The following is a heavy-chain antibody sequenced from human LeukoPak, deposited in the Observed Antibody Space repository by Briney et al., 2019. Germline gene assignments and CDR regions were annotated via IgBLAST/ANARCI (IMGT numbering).Heavy chain of an antibody. J-gene: IGHJ4*02. D-gene: IGHD3-3*02. CDR1: GFSLSTSGMR. Sequence: SGPTLVNPTQTLTLTCTFSGFSLSTSGMRVSWIRQPPGKALEWLARIDWDDDKFYSTSLRTRLTISKDTSKNQVVLTMTNMDPVDTATYHCARAQGLAFDYWGQGTLVTVSS. CDR2: IDWDDDK. CDR3: ARAQGLAFDY. V-gene: IGHV2-70*04.